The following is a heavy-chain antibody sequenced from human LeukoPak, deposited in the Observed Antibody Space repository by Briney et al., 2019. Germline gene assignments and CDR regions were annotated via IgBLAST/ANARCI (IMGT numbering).Heavy chain of an antibody. CDR1: GFTVSSNY. D-gene: IGHD2-15*01. J-gene: IGHJ4*02. CDR2: IYSGGST. Sequence: PGGSLRLSCAASGFTVSSNYMSWVRQAPGKGLEWVSVIYSGGSTYYADSVKGRFTISRDNPKNTLYLQMNSLRAEDTAVYYCARGGVRLVGLDYFGYWGQGTLVTVSS. CDR3: ARGGVRLVGLDYFGY. V-gene: IGHV3-53*01.